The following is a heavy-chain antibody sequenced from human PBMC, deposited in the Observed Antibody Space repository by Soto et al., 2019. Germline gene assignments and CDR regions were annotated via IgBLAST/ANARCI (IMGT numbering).Heavy chain of an antibody. V-gene: IGHV3-23*01. J-gene: IGHJ4*02. Sequence: GGSLRLSCAASGFTFSSYAMSWVRQAPGKGLEWVSAISGSGGSTYYADSVKGRFTISRDNSKNTLYLQMNSLRAEDTAVYYCAKSLGYDYIWGSYRLDYWGQGTLVTVSS. CDR2: ISGSGGST. CDR1: GFTFSSYA. CDR3: AKSLGYDYIWGSYRLDY. D-gene: IGHD3-16*02.